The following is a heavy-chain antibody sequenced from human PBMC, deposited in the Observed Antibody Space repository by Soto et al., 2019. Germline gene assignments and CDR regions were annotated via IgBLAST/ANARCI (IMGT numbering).Heavy chain of an antibody. J-gene: IGHJ6*02. CDR2: IFSNDEK. CDR3: AQNPNDYEGPHYFYGLDV. Sequence: QSGPTLVNPTETLTLTCTVSGISLTNARVGVSWIRQPPGKALEWLAHIFSNDEKSYSASLKSRLTISKDTSKSQVVLTMTNVDPVDTATYYCAQNPNDYEGPHYFYGLDVWGQGTPVTVSS. CDR1: GISLTNARVG. V-gene: IGHV2-26*01. D-gene: IGHD4-17*01.